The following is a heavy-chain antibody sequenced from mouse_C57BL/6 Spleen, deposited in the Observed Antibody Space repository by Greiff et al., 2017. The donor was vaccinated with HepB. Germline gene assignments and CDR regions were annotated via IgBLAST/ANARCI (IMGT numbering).Heavy chain of an antibody. J-gene: IGHJ2*01. CDR1: GYTFTSYW. CDR3: AREDDGYSSFDY. D-gene: IGHD2-3*01. Sequence: QVQLKQSGAELVKPGASVKLSCKASGYTFTSYWMHWVKQRPGQGLEWIGMIHPNSGSTNYNEKFKSKATLTVDKSSSTAYMQLSSLTSEDSAVYYCAREDDGYSSFDYWGQGTTLTVSS. V-gene: IGHV1-64*01. CDR2: IHPNSGST.